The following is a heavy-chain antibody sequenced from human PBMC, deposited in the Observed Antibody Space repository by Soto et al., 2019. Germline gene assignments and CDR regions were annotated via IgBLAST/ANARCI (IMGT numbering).Heavy chain of an antibody. CDR3: ARYRREAVAGYTLDN. Sequence: PSETLSLTCTFSGGSISSGGFSWTWIRQPPGKGLEWIGYVYNSGSTNYNPSLKSRVTISEDTSKSQFSLKVNSMTAADTAVYYCARYRREAVAGYTLDNWGQG. D-gene: IGHD6-13*01. V-gene: IGHV4-61*08. CDR2: VYNSGST. CDR1: GGSISSGGFS. J-gene: IGHJ4*02.